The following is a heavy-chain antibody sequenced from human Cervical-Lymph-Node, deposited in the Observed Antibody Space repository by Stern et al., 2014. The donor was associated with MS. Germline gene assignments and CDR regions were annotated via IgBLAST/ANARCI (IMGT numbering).Heavy chain of an antibody. Sequence: VQLVESGAEVKKPGASVKVSCKASGYTFTSYGISWVRQAPGQGLEWMGWISAYNGNTNYAKKLQGRVTMTTDTSTSTAYMELRSLRSDDTAVYYCAREYSSGWYDYYYGMDVWGQGTTVTVSS. J-gene: IGHJ6*02. CDR2: ISAYNGNT. D-gene: IGHD6-19*01. V-gene: IGHV1-18*04. CDR1: GYTFTSYG. CDR3: AREYSSGWYDYYYGMDV.